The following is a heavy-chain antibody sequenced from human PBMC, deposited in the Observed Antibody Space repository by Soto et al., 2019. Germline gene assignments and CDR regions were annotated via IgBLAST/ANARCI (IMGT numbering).Heavy chain of an antibody. V-gene: IGHV1-69*06. CDR1: GGTFSNYA. CDR2: IIPIFNTA. D-gene: IGHD2-2*01. J-gene: IGHJ6*02. Sequence: QVQLVQSGAEVKKPGSSVKVSCKASGGTFSNYAISWVRQAPGQGLEWMGGIIPIFNTANYAQTFQGRVTITADKSRSVAYMELSSLGSEDTAVYYCARGLVVPVFIRYCYYGMDVWGQGTTVTVFS. CDR3: ARGLVVPVFIRYCYYGMDV.